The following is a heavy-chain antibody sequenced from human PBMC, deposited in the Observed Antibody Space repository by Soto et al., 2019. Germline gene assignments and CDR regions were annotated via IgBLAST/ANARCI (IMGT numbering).Heavy chain of an antibody. Sequence: QAQLVQSGAEGKKPGASVKVSCKASGYTFFSHSISWVGQAPGQGLEWMGRISADNGNTKYAQKFRGRVTMTTDTSTSTVYMELRNLRSDDTAVYYCARCIQQDYYYGMDVWGQGTTVTVSS. D-gene: IGHD5-18*01. V-gene: IGHV1-18*01. CDR3: ARCIQQDYYYGMDV. CDR1: GYTFFSHS. CDR2: ISADNGNT. J-gene: IGHJ6*02.